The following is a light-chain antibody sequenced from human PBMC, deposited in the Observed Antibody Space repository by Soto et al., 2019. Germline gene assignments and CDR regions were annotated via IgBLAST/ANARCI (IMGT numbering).Light chain of an antibody. CDR2: DAS. CDR3: QQRNDWPLT. V-gene: IGKV3-11*01. Sequence: EIVLTQCPGTLSFSGGERATLSCWASQSVGRSLAWYQQKPGQAPRLLINDASNRATGIPARFGGSGSGTDFTLTISSLEPEDFAVYYCQQRNDWPLTFGGGTKVDIK. J-gene: IGKJ4*01. CDR1: QSVGRS.